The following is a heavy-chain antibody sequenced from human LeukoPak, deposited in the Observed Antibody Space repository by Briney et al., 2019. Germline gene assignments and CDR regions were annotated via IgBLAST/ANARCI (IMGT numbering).Heavy chain of an antibody. CDR2: ISSDGRSV. CDR1: GLSFSHAW. V-gene: IGHV3-74*01. CDR3: ARDREGLSI. Sequence: GGSLRLSCAASGLSFSHAWMAWVRKTPGKGLVWVSRISSDGRSVTYADSVEGRFTTSRDNAKNTLYLQMNSLNAADTAVYYCARDREGLSIWGEGTLVLVSS. J-gene: IGHJ3*02.